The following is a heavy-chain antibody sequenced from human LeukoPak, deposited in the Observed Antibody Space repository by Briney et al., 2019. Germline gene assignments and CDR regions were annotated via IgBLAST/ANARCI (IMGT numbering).Heavy chain of an antibody. CDR3: EKNPGVAVTPYYYYMDV. J-gene: IGHJ6*03. D-gene: IGHD4-17*01. Sequence: PGGSLRLSCAASGFTFSNHAMSWVRQAPGKGLEWVSGISGSGVNTYHADSGKGRFTISRDNSKNTLYLQMSSLRAEDTAVYYCEKNPGVAVTPYYYYMDVWGKGTTVTVSS. CDR1: GFTFSNHA. CDR2: ISGSGVNT. V-gene: IGHV3-23*01.